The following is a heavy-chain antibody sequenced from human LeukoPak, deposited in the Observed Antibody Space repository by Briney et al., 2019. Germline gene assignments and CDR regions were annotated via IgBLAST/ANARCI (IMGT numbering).Heavy chain of an antibody. CDR2: INPNSGGT. CDR3: ASRTGYSGYEGLDY. D-gene: IGHD5-12*01. J-gene: IGHJ4*02. Sequence: ASVKVSCKASGYTFTGYYMHWVRQAPGQGLGWMGWINPNSGGTNYAQKFQGRVTMTRDTSISTAYMELSRLRSDDTAVYYCASRTGYSGYEGLDYWGQGTLVTVSS. V-gene: IGHV1-2*02. CDR1: GYTFTGYY.